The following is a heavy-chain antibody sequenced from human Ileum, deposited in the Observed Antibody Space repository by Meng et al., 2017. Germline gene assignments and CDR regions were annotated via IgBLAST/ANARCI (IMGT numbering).Heavy chain of an antibody. D-gene: IGHD6-13*01. J-gene: IGHJ4*02. CDR2: ISYTGST. CDR3: ARGLTSAACAV. V-gene: IGHV4-39*07. CDR1: GGSTISSRYD. Sequence: SETLSLTCTVAGGSTISSRYDGGWIRQPPGKGREWIVSISYTGSTCYNPSLESRVTISKDKSKNQFSLNLNSVTAADTAVYYCARGLTSAACAVWGQGTLVTVSS.